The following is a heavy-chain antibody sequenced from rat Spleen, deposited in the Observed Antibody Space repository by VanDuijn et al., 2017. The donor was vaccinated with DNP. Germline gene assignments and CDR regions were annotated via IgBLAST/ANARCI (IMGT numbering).Heavy chain of an antibody. D-gene: IGHD1-11*01. CDR2: ITSGTGTT. Sequence: EVQLVESGGDLVQPGRSLKLSCVASGFTFNYYWMAWIRQVPGKGLEWIASITSGTGTTSYADAVKGRFMISRDNAKNTLYLQMNSLRSEDTATYYCVTGVYGGYEDWFDYWGQGVMVTVSS. CDR1: GFTFNYYW. V-gene: IGHV5-31*01. J-gene: IGHJ2*01. CDR3: VTGVYGGYEDWFDY.